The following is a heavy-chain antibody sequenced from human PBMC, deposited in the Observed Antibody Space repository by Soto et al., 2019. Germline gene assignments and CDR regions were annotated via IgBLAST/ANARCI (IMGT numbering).Heavy chain of an antibody. Sequence: PGGPLKISGKGLGYGFTSNWLGGGGRLPGKGLEWMGIIYPGDSDTRYSPSFQGQVTISADKSISTAYLQWSSLKASDTAMYYCARTRGSSGRDAFDIWGQGTMVTVSS. CDR3: ARTRGSSGRDAFDI. J-gene: IGHJ3*02. D-gene: IGHD6-19*01. CDR2: IYPGDSDT. V-gene: IGHV5-51*01. CDR1: GYGFTSNW.